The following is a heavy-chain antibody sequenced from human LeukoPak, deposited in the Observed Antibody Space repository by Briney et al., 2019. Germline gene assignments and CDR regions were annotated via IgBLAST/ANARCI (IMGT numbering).Heavy chain of an antibody. V-gene: IGHV4-59*01. J-gene: IGHJ3*02. D-gene: IGHD5-24*01. CDR3: AGRLWRRDGYNLSAFDI. CDR1: GASISSYY. Sequence: SETLSLTCTVSGASISSYYWNWIRQPPGKGLEWLGYIYYSGSNNYNTSLKSRVTISVGTSKNQDSLKLSSVTAADTAVYYCAGRLWRRDGYNLSAFDIWGQGTMVTVSS. CDR2: IYYSGSN.